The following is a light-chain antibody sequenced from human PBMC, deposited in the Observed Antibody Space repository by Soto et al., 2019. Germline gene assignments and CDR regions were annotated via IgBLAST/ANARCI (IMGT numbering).Light chain of an antibody. V-gene: IGKV3D-15*02. CDR3: QQYNDSPT. Sequence: EIVMTQSPATLSLSPGERATLSCRASQSVSSNLAWYEQKPGQAPRLLIYGASTRAAGIPARFSGSGSGTDFTLTIRSLQSEDFALYYCQQYNDSPTFGQGTKVEIK. CDR1: QSVSSN. CDR2: GAS. J-gene: IGKJ1*01.